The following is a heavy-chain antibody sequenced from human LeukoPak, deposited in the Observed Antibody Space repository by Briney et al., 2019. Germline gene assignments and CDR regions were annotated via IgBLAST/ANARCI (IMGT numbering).Heavy chain of an antibody. CDR3: AKEAVAGILDH. Sequence: PGGSLRLSCAASGFTVDSNYMTWVRQAPGKGLEWVSVIYSGGSTYYADSVKGRFTISRDNSKNTLHLQMNSLRAEDTAVYYCAKEAVAGILDHWGQGTLVTVSS. CDR2: IYSGGST. J-gene: IGHJ4*02. CDR1: GFTVDSNY. D-gene: IGHD6-19*01. V-gene: IGHV3-66*01.